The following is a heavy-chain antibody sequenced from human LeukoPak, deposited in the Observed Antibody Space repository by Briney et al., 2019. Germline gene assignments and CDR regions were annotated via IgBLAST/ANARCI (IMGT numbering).Heavy chain of an antibody. CDR3: AIAYCGGDCYGRDAFDI. Sequence: SETLSLTCTVTGYSITSGYYWGWVRQPPGKGLEWIGNIYHNGRAYDNPSLKSRVTISVDTSKNQFSLKLNSVTAADTAVYYCAIAYCGGDCYGRDAFDIWGQGTMVTVSS. J-gene: IGHJ3*02. CDR1: GYSITSGYY. D-gene: IGHD2-21*01. V-gene: IGHV4-38-2*02. CDR2: IYHNGRA.